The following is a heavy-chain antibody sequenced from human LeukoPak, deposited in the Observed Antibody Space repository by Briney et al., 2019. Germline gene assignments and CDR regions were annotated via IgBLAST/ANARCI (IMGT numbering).Heavy chain of an antibody. Sequence: SETLSLTCTVSGSSISSYYWSWIRQPAGRGLEWIGRIYTSGSTNYNPSLKSRVTMSVDTSKNQFSLKLSSVTAADTAVYYCARDDSTGPLDAFDIWGQGTMVTVSS. CDR3: ARDDSTGPLDAFDI. CDR2: IYTSGST. D-gene: IGHD3-22*01. J-gene: IGHJ3*02. V-gene: IGHV4-4*07. CDR1: GSSISSYY.